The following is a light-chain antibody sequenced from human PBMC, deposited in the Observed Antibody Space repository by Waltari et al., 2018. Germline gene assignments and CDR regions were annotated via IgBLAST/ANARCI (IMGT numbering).Light chain of an antibody. CDR1: HGVLSSSNNKNY. CDR3: QQYYSTPYT. J-gene: IGKJ2*01. Sequence: DIVMTQSPDSLAVSLGERATSSCKSSHGVLSSSNNKNYLAWYQQKPGQPPKLLIYWASTRESGVPDRFSGSGSGTDFTLTISSLQAEDVAVYYCQQYYSTPYTFGQGTKLEIK. V-gene: IGKV4-1*01. CDR2: WAS.